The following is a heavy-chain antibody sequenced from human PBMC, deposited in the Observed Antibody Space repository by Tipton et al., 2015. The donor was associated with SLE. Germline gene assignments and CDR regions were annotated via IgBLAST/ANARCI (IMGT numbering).Heavy chain of an antibody. CDR3: ARHGSGTYYSWFDP. CDR1: GFTFSSYV. Sequence: LRLSCAASGFTFSSYVMSWVRQAPGKGLEWIASFYYDATTYYNPSLKSRVTISVDTSKNQFSLKLRSVTAADTALYFCARHGSGTYYSWFDPWGQGNLVTVSS. D-gene: IGHD1-26*01. V-gene: IGHV4-38-2*01. J-gene: IGHJ5*02. CDR2: FYYDATT.